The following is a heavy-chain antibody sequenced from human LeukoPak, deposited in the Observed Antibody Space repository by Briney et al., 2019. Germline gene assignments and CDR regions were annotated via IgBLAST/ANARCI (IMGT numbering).Heavy chain of an antibody. CDR3: AREGSGYYDFWSGYYTFDY. D-gene: IGHD3-3*01. J-gene: IGHJ4*02. V-gene: IGHV3-7*01. CDR1: GFTFSSYA. CDR2: IKQDGSEK. Sequence: GGSLRLSCAASGFTFSSYAMSWVRQAPGKGLEWVANIKQDGSEKYYVDSVKGRFTISRDNAKNSLYLQMNSLRAEDTAVYYCAREGSGYYDFWSGYYTFDYWGQGTLVTVSS.